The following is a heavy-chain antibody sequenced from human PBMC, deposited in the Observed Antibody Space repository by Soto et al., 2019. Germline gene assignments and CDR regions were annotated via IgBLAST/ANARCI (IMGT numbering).Heavy chain of an antibody. Sequence: QVQLQESGPGLVKPSQTLSLTCTVSGGSISSGGYYWSWIRQHPGKSLEWIGYIYYSGSTYYNPSLKSRVTISVNTSKNQFSLKLSSVTATDTAVYYCARTSYDSSGTAADPWGQGTLVTVSS. CDR2: IYYSGST. V-gene: IGHV4-31*03. CDR3: ARTSYDSSGTAADP. CDR1: GGSISSGGYY. J-gene: IGHJ5*02. D-gene: IGHD3-22*01.